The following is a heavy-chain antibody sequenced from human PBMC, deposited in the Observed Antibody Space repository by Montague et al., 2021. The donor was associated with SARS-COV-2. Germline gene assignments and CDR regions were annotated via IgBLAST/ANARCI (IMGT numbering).Heavy chain of an antibody. CDR1: GGSFSGYY. D-gene: IGHD2-2*01. V-gene: IGHV4-34*01. CDR3: ARGLQGVVPGVLGVGPYYYCYYYMDV. CDR2: INHSGST. J-gene: IGHJ6*03. Sequence: SETLSLTCAVYGGSFSGYYWSWIRQPPGKGLEWIGEINHSGSTKYNPSLKSRVTISVDTSKNQFSLKLSSVTATDTAVYYCARGLQGVVPGVLGVGPYYYCYYYMDVWGKGTTVTVSS.